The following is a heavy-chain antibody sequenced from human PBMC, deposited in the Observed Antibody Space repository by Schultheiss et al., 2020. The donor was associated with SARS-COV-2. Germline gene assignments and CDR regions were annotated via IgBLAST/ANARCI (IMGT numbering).Heavy chain of an antibody. J-gene: IGHJ3*02. Sequence: ASVKVSCKASGGTFSSYAISWVRQAPGQGLEWMGIINPSGGSTSYAQKFQGRVTMTRDTSTSTVYMELSSLRSEDTAVYYCARRTIFGVMGAFDIWGQGTMVTVSS. CDR2: INPSGGST. V-gene: IGHV1-46*03. CDR3: ARRTIFGVMGAFDI. D-gene: IGHD3-3*01. CDR1: GGTFSSYA.